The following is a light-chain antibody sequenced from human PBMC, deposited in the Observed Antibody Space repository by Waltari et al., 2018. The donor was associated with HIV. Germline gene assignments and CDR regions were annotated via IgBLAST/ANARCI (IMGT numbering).Light chain of an antibody. CDR1: SNDLGPYNY. CDR3: SSYAGSGNLLL. CDR2: EVN. Sequence: QSALTQPPAASGSPGQSVTISCTGTSNDLGPYNYVSWYQQHPDKAPRLLIDEVNKRPSGVPGRFSGSKSGNTASLTVSGLQAEDEADYYCSSYAGSGNLLLFGGGTKVTVL. J-gene: IGLJ6*01. V-gene: IGLV2-8*01.